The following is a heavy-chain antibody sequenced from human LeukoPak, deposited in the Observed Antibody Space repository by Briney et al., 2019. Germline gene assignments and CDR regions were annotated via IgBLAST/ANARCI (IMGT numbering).Heavy chain of an antibody. J-gene: IGHJ4*02. CDR1: GGSISSSSYY. CDR2: IYYSGST. D-gene: IGHD5-18*01. CDR3: ASSSAMVTHSFDY. Sequence: SETLSLTCTVSGGSISSSSYYWGWLRQPPGKGLEWIGSIYYSGSTYYNPSLKSRVTISVDTSKNQFFLRLSSVTAADTAVYYCASSSAMVTHSFDYWGQGTLVTVSS. V-gene: IGHV4-39*01.